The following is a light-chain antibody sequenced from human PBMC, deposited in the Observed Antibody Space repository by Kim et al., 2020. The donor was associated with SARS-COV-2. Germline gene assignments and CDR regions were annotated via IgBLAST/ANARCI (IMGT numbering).Light chain of an antibody. Sequence: RVTISCTGSSANIGAGYDVHWSQQLPGTAPKLLIYGNSNRPSGVPDRFSGSKSGTSASLAITGLQAEDEADYYCQSYDSSLSGYVCGTGTKVTVL. V-gene: IGLV1-40*01. J-gene: IGLJ1*01. CDR2: GNS. CDR1: SANIGAGYD. CDR3: QSYDSSLSGYV.